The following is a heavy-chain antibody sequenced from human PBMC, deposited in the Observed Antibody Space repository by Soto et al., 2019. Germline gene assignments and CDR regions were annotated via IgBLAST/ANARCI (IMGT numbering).Heavy chain of an antibody. CDR2: IIPIFGTA. J-gene: IGHJ3*02. V-gene: IGHV1-69*13. CDR1: GGTFSSYA. CDR3: ARVTPGYCSGGSCYHSAFDI. Sequence: SVKVSCKASGGTFSSYAISWVRQAPGQGLEWMGGIIPIFGTANYAQKFQGRVTITADESTSTAYMELSSLRSEDTAVYYCARVTPGYCSGGSCYHSAFDIWRQGTMVTVSS. D-gene: IGHD2-15*01.